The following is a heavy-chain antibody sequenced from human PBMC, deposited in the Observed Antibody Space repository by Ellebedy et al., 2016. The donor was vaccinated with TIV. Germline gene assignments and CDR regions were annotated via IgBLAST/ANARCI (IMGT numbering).Heavy chain of an antibody. CDR2: INPSGGST. V-gene: IGHV1-46*03. CDR3: ARGMTTVTTLDAFDI. D-gene: IGHD4-11*01. Sequence: ASVKVSXXASGYTFTSYYMHWVRQAPGQGLEWMGIINPSGGSTSYAQKFQGRVTMTRDTSTSTVYMELSSLRSEDTAVYYCARGMTTVTTLDAFDIWGQGTMVTASS. J-gene: IGHJ3*02. CDR1: GYTFTSYY.